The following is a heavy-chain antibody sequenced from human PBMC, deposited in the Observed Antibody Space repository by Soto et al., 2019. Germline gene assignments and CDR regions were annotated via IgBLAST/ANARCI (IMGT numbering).Heavy chain of an antibody. Sequence: GGSLRLSCAASGFTFSSYAMSWVRQAPGKGLEWVSTISGSGSGTCYADSMKGRFTISRDNSKNTLYLQMYSLRVEDTAVYYCARESDHWGQGTLVTVSS. CDR3: ARESDH. V-gene: IGHV3-23*01. J-gene: IGHJ4*02. CDR2: ISGSGSGT. CDR1: GFTFSSYA.